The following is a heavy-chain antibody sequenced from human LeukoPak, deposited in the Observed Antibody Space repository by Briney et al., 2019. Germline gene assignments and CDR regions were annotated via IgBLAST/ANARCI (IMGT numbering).Heavy chain of an antibody. D-gene: IGHD1-1*01. CDR3: RRDGYNWNDFSY. V-gene: IGHV3-21*01. CDR1: VFTVSSYS. J-gene: IGHJ4*02. Sequence: GGSQRLLCAPSVFTVSSYSMNWARHAPGEGLGWVSYITSSRYYIYYADSVKALFPISRDIPKHSLYLKMNSLTAQQTFVWCCRRDGYNWNDFSYRGQG. CDR2: ITSSRYYI.